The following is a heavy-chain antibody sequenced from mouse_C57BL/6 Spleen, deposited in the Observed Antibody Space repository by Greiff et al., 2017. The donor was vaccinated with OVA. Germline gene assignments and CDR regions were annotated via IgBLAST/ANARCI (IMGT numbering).Heavy chain of an antibody. J-gene: IGHJ2*01. CDR1: GYAFSSSW. CDR2: IYPGDGDT. D-gene: IGHD2-2*01. Sequence: QVQLKESGPELVKPGASVKISCKASGYAFSSSWMNWVKQRPGKGLEWIGRIYPGDGDTNYNGKFKGKATLTADKSSSTAYMQLSSLTSEDSAVYFCARVGYGAYYFDYWGQGTTLTVSS. CDR3: ARVGYGAYYFDY. V-gene: IGHV1-82*01.